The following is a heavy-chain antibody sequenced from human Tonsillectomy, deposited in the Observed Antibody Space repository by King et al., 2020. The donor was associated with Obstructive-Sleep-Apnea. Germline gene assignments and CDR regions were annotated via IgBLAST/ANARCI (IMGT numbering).Heavy chain of an antibody. CDR2: IYYTGST. Sequence: QLQESGPGLVKPSQNLSLTCTVSGGSISSGGYYWSWIRQHPGKGLEWIAYIYYTGSTYYNPSLKSRITISLDTSKNQFSLKLSSVTAADTAVYYCAHLGAIVADAFDIWGQGTMVTVSS. V-gene: IGHV4-31*03. CDR1: GGSISSGGYY. CDR3: AHLGAIVADAFDI. D-gene: IGHD5-12*01. J-gene: IGHJ3*02.